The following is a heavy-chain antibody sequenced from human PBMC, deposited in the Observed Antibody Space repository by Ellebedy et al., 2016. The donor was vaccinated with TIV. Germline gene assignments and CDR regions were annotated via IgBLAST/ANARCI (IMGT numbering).Heavy chain of an antibody. J-gene: IGHJ6*02. V-gene: IGHV3-23*01. Sequence: GESLKISCAASGFTFSNYAMSWVRQAPGKGLEWVSSISGSGGTTSYADSVEGRFIISRDNSKRTLFLQMNSLRAEDKAVYYCARAPIMDYYYYGMDVWGQGTTVTVSS. CDR3: ARAPIMDYYYYGMDV. CDR1: GFTFSNYA. CDR2: ISGSGGTT. D-gene: IGHD3-16*01.